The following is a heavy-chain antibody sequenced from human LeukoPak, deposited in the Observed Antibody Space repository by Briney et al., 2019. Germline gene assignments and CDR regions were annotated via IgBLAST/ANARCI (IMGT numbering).Heavy chain of an antibody. CDR2: IIPIFGTA. CDR1: GYTFTRHD. J-gene: IGHJ3*02. CDR3: ARGFIDEYAFDI. D-gene: IGHD3-16*02. Sequence: SVKVSCKASGYTFTRHDINWVRQATGQGLEWMGRIIPIFGTANYAQKFQGRVTITADKSTSTAYMELSSLRSEDTAVYYCARGFIDEYAFDIWGQGTMVTVSS. V-gene: IGHV1-69*06.